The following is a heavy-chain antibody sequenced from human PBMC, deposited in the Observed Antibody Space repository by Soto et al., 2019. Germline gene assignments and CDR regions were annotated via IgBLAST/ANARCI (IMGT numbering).Heavy chain of an antibody. CDR3: ARGRKYYDFWSGYSHPRYYFHY. D-gene: IGHD3-3*01. CDR2: INHSGRT. V-gene: IGHV4-34*01. CDR1: GGSFSGYC. J-gene: IGHJ4*02. Sequence: SETLSLTCAVYGGSFSGYCWSWIRQPPGKGLEWIGEINHSGRTNYNPSLKSRVTISVDTSKSQFSLKLSSVTAADTAVYYCARGRKYYDFWSGYSHPRYYFHYWGPGTTVTVYS.